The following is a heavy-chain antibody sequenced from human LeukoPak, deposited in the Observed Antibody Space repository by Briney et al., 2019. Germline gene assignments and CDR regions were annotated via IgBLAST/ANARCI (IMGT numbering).Heavy chain of an antibody. CDR3: ASWASGDAFDI. CDR1: GFTFSSSA. Sequence: PGWSLRLSCAASGFTFSSSAMSWVRQAPGKGLEWVSAISNNGGYTYYADSVQGRFTISRDNSKSTLCLQMNSLRAEDTAVYYCASWASGDAFDIWGQGTMVTVSS. D-gene: IGHD3-16*01. V-gene: IGHV3-23*01. J-gene: IGHJ3*02. CDR2: ISNNGGYT.